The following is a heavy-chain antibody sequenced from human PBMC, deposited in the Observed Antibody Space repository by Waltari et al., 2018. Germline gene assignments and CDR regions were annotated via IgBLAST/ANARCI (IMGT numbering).Heavy chain of an antibody. V-gene: IGHV4-4*02. CDR1: GVSITRPNW. D-gene: IGHD2-21*02. CDR3: AAYPRGGDWRLDP. Sequence: QVQLQESGPGLVKPSGTLSLPCAVPGVSITRPNWWNWVRQPPGKGLEWMGEIYHLENTNYTPSHKIRVTISLDKSKNRFSLHLTSVTAADTAMYFCAAYPRGGDWRLDPWGQGMLVTVSS. CDR2: IYHLENT. J-gene: IGHJ5*02.